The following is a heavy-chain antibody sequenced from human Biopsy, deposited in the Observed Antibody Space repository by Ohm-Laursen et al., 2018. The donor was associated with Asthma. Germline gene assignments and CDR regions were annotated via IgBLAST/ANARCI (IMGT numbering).Heavy chain of an antibody. CDR3: ARKAGSCISRACYSLDF. Sequence: SVKVSCKSLGGTFNTYVIGWVRQAPGQGLEWMGGINSVFGTTTYPQKFQDRVPITADDSTSTVYMELSSLRSEDTAVYYCARKAGSCISRACYSLDFWGQGTLVTVSS. D-gene: IGHD2-15*01. V-gene: IGHV1-69*13. J-gene: IGHJ4*02. CDR2: INSVFGTT. CDR1: GGTFNTYV.